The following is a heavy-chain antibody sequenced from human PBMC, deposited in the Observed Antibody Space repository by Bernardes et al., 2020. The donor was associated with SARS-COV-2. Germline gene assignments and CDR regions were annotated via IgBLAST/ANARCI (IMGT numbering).Heavy chain of an antibody. CDR2: IDSSGSIR. J-gene: IGHJ4*02. CDR1: GFTFSDSY. Sequence: GGSLRLFCAASGFTFSDSYMTWIRQAPGKGLEWVSYIDSSGSIRNYADSVKGRFTISRDNAMNSLYLQMNSLRAEDTAVYYCASLPWLQLWLRGFYFHIWGQGTLVTVSS. V-gene: IGHV3-11*01. D-gene: IGHD5-18*01. CDR3: ASLPWLQLWLRGFYFHI.